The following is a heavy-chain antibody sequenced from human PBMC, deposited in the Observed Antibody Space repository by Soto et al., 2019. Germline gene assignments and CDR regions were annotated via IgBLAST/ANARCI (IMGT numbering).Heavy chain of an antibody. CDR1: GFSFNTYE. V-gene: IGHV3-48*03. CDR3: AYGGSCDY. J-gene: IGHJ4*02. D-gene: IGHD1-26*01. CDR2: ISSSGRTI. Sequence: EVQLVESGGGLVQPGGSLRLSCAASGFSFNTYEMNWVRQAPGKGLEWVSYISSSGRTIYYADSVKGRFTVPRDNGKNSLYLQMNSLRAEDTAVYYCAYGGSCDYWGQGTQVTVSS.